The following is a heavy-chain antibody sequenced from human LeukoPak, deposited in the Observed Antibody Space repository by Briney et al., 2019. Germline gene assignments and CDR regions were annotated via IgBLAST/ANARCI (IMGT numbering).Heavy chain of an antibody. V-gene: IGHV1-2*06. CDR3: ARDYCSSTSCLFDY. CDR1: GYTFTGYH. Sequence: ASVKVSCKASGYTFTGYHMHWGRQAPGQGLEWIGRINPNSGDTNYAQKFQGRVAMTRDTSISTAFMELTRLRSDGTAVYYCARDYCSSTSCLFDYWGQGTLVTVSS. J-gene: IGHJ4*02. D-gene: IGHD2-2*01. CDR2: INPNSGDT.